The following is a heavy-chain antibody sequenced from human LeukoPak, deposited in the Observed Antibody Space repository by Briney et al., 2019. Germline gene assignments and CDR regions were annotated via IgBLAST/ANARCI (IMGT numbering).Heavy chain of an antibody. CDR2: ISYDGSNK. D-gene: IGHD3-16*02. CDR1: GFTFSSYG. Sequence: PGGSLRLSCAASGFTFSSYGMHWVRQAPGKGLEWVAVISYDGSNKYYADSVKGRFTISRDNSKNTLYLQMNSLRAEDTAVYYCARVSEITFGGVIVTAPFDYWGQGTLVTVSS. V-gene: IGHV3-30*03. CDR3: ARVSEITFGGVIVTAPFDY. J-gene: IGHJ4*02.